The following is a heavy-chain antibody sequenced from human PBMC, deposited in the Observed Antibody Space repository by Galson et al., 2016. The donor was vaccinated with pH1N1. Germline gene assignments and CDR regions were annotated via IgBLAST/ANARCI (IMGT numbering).Heavy chain of an antibody. CDR3: AKDHSLHLWLQGAFDI. J-gene: IGHJ3*02. CDR2: ITSNSFHI. D-gene: IGHD5-18*01. V-gene: IGHV3-21*01. Sequence: SLRLSCAASGLTFRNHVMSWVRQAPGKGLEWVASITSNSFHIYYTDSVRGRFTISRDNAKNSLYLHMHSLSAEDTAVYYCAKDHSLHLWLQGAFDIWGQGTRVTVSS. CDR1: GLTFRNHV.